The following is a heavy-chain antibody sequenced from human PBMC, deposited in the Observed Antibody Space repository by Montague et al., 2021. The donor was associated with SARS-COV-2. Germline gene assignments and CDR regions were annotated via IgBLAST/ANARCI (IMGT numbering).Heavy chain of an antibody. V-gene: IGHV4-4*02. Sequence: SETLSLTCVVSDVSLSSSTWWSWVRQSPGKGLEWVGETYLSGFTQYNPSVKSRVTIALDDSRSQFSLRLTSVTAADTAVYFCARGGLGNRGFDYWGQGALVTVSS. CDR3: ARGGLGNRGFDY. D-gene: IGHD3/OR15-3a*01. CDR2: TYLSGFT. J-gene: IGHJ4*02. CDR1: DVSLSSSTW.